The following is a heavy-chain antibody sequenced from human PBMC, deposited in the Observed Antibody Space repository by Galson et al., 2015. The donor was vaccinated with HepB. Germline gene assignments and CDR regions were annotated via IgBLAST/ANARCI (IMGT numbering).Heavy chain of an antibody. CDR3: AKDRGFIAVAGAFDY. J-gene: IGHJ4*02. CDR1: GFTFSSYG. Sequence: SLRLSCAASGFTFSSYGMHWVRQAPGKGLEWVAVISYDGSNKYYADSVKGRFTISRDNSKNTLYLQMNSLRAEDTAVYYCAKDRGFIAVAGAFDYWGQGTLVTVSS. D-gene: IGHD6-19*01. V-gene: IGHV3-30*18. CDR2: ISYDGSNK.